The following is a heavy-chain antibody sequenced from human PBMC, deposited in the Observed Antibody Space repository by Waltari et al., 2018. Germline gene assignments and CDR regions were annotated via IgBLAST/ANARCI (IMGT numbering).Heavy chain of an antibody. CDR1: GDSSGSFY. D-gene: IGHD2-2*01. V-gene: IGHV4-59*01. CDR3: AREPHAQFFDS. J-gene: IGHJ4*02. CDR2: ISYDGIP. Sequence: QVQLQESGPGLVKPSETLSLTCTVSGDSSGSFYWTWIRQPPGKGLEWIGYISYDGIPNYNPSLRSRVTISSDMSKNQFSLNLNFVTAADTAVYYCAREPHAQFFDSWGQGTLVTVSS.